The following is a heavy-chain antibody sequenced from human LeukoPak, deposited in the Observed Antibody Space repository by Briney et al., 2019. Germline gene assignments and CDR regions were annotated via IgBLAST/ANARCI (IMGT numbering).Heavy chain of an antibody. CDR2: IYYSGDT. Sequence: SETLSLTCTVSGGSISSGDYYWSWIRRHPGKSLEWIGYIYYSGDTYYNPSLRSRVSISVDTSKNQFSLKLSSVTAADTAMYYCARDYGNNWFDPWGQGTLVTVSA. CDR3: ARDYGNNWFDP. V-gene: IGHV4-31*03. D-gene: IGHD4-17*01. CDR1: GGSISSGDYY. J-gene: IGHJ5*02.